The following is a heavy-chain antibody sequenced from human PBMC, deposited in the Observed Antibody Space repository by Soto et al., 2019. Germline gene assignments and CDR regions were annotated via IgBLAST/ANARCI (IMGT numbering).Heavy chain of an antibody. V-gene: IGHV4-59*01. CDR3: ARETYSGYDSHYGMHV. Sequence: SETLSLTCTVSGGSISSYYWSWIRQPPGKGLEWIGYIYYSGSTNYNPSLKSRVTISVDTSKNQFSLKLSSVTAADTAVYYCARETYSGYDSHYGMHVWGQGTTVTVSS. CDR1: GGSISSYY. J-gene: IGHJ6*02. CDR2: IYYSGST. D-gene: IGHD5-12*01.